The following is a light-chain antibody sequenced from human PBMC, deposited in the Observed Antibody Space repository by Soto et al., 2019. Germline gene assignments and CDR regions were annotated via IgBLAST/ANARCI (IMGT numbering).Light chain of an antibody. J-gene: IGKJ4*01. CDR1: QSVSSY. V-gene: IGKV3-11*01. CDR3: QQRSIWPPL. Sequence: IVLTQSPATLSLSPGERATLSCRASQSVSSYLAWYQQKPGQTPRLLIYDAFNRATGIPARFSGSGSGTDFTLTISSLEPEDFAVYYCQQRSIWPPLFGGGTKVEIK. CDR2: DAF.